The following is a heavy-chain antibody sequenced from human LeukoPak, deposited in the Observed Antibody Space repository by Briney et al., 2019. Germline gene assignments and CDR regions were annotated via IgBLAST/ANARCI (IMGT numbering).Heavy chain of an antibody. J-gene: IGHJ4*02. CDR2: INHSGST. Sequence: PSETLSLTCAVYGGSFSGYYWSWIRQPPGKGLEWIGEINHSGSTNYNASLKSRVTISVDTSKNQFSLKLRSVTAADTAVFYCARDFTIVRGVLDYWGPGALVTVSS. D-gene: IGHD3-10*01. CDR3: ARDFTIVRGVLDY. CDR1: GGSFSGYY. V-gene: IGHV4-34*01.